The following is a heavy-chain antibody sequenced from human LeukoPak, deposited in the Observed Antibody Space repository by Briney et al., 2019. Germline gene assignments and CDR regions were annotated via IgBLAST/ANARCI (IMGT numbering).Heavy chain of an antibody. Sequence: PSETLSLTCSVSSGSISNYYWTWIRQPPGKGLEWIGYIYYSGSTNYNPSLKSRVTISVDTSKNQFSLKLSSVTAADTAVYYCARATPGFNYDFWSGYYTYFDYWGQGTLVTVSS. V-gene: IGHV4-59*01. D-gene: IGHD3-3*01. CDR1: SGSISNYY. J-gene: IGHJ4*02. CDR2: IYYSGST. CDR3: ARATPGFNYDFWSGYYTYFDY.